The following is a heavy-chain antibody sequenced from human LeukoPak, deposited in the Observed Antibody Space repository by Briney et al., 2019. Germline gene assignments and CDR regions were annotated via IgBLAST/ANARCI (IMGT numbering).Heavy chain of an antibody. CDR3: AKSVGYYFGSGSYPYYLDY. CDR2: ISGSGGNT. J-gene: IGHJ4*02. D-gene: IGHD3-10*01. CDR1: GFTFSGHW. V-gene: IGHV3-23*01. Sequence: GGSLRLSCAVSGFTFSGHWMFWVRQAPGKGLEWVSVISGSGGNTYYADSVKGHFTISRDNSKNTLYLQMNSLRAEDTAVYYCAKSVGYYFGSGSYPYYLDYWGQGTLVTVSS.